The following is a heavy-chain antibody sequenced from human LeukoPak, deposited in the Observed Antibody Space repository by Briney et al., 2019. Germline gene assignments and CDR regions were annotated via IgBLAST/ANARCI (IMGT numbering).Heavy chain of an antibody. CDR3: ARAITAAVYWYFDL. Sequence: GASVKVSCKASGYTFTSYAMHWVRQAPGQRLEWMGWINAGNGNTKYSQKFQGRVTITRDTSASTAYMELNSLRSEDTAVYYCARAITAAVYWYFDLWGRGTLVTVSS. J-gene: IGHJ2*01. CDR1: GYTFTSYA. D-gene: IGHD5-24*01. CDR2: INAGNGNT. V-gene: IGHV1-3*01.